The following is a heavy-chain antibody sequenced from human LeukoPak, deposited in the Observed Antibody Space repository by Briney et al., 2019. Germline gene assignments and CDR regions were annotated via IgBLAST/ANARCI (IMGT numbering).Heavy chain of an antibody. CDR3: AKDGLGDYVWYFDS. D-gene: IGHD4-17*01. Sequence: PRGSLRVSPAPPGFSSPGDAMTWVPAAPGKRLEWVSAISGSGGITYYADSVKGRFTISRDNSKNTLYLQMNGLRAEDTAVYYCAKDGLGDYVWYFDSWGQGTLVTVSS. V-gene: IGHV3-23*01. CDR1: GFSSPGDA. J-gene: IGHJ4*02. CDR2: ISGSGGIT.